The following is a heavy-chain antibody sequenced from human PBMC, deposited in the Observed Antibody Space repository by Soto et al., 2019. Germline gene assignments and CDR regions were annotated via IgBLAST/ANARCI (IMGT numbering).Heavy chain of an antibody. CDR1: GGSISSSSYY. CDR2: IYYSGST. J-gene: IGHJ4*02. D-gene: IGHD6-19*01. CDR3: ASGVAGTDSMDY. Sequence: QLQLQESGPGLVKPSETLSLTCTVSGGSISSSSYYWGWISQPPGKGLEWIGSIYYSGSTYYNPSLKSRVTISVDTSKNQFSLKLSSVTAADTAVYYCASGVAGTDSMDYWGQGTLVTVSS. V-gene: IGHV4-39*01.